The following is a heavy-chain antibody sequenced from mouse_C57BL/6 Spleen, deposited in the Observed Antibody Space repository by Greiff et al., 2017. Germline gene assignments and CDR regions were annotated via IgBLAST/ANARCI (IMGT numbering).Heavy chain of an antibody. V-gene: IGHV1-55*01. Sequence: VKLQQSGAELVKPGASVKMSCKASGYTFTSYWITWVKQRPGQGLEWIGDFYPGSGSINYNEKFKSKATLTVDTSSSTGYMHLSSLTSEDSAVYYCAHYDVEYYFDYWGQGTTLTVSS. CDR2: FYPGSGSI. CDR1: GYTFTSYW. D-gene: IGHD2-4*01. CDR3: AHYDVEYYFDY. J-gene: IGHJ2*01.